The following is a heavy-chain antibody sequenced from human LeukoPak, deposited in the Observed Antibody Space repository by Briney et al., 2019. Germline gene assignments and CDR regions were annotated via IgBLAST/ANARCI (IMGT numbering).Heavy chain of an antibody. J-gene: IGHJ4*02. CDR3: ASGFFDSSGYHDY. D-gene: IGHD3-22*01. V-gene: IGHV4-4*07. Sequence: SEALSLTCTVSGASISSYYWSWIRQPAGKGLEWIGHIYTSGNTNYSPSLTSRITMSIDTSKNQFSLKLGSVTAADTAVYYCASGFFDSSGYHDYWGQGTLVTVSS. CDR1: GASISSYY. CDR2: IYTSGNT.